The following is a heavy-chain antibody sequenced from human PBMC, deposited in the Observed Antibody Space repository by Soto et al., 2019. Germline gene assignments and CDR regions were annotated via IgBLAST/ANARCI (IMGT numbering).Heavy chain of an antibody. CDR2: ISAYNGNT. V-gene: IGHV1-18*01. CDR1: GYTFTSYG. CDR3: ARDRLYSSSSTVYGMDV. Sequence: QVQLVQSGAEVKKPGASVKVSCKASGYTFTSYGISWVRQAPGQGLEWMGWISAYNGNTNYAQKLQGRVTMNTDTSTSTAYMELRSLRSDDTPVYYCARDRLYSSSSTVYGMDVWGQGTTVTVSS. D-gene: IGHD6-6*01. J-gene: IGHJ6*02.